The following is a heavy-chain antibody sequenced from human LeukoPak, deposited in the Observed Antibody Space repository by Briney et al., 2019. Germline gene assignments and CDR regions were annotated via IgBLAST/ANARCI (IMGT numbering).Heavy chain of an antibody. J-gene: IGHJ5*02. Sequence: GGSLSLSCAASGFSFNNHGMNWVRKAPGHGLEWVSGISGSGDRTYYADSVKGRFTISTDNSKTTLYLQVSSPRAEATAVYYCAKDDGWMMFSSWGQGTLVTVSS. V-gene: IGHV3-23*01. D-gene: IGHD3/OR15-3a*01. CDR3: AKDDGWMMFSS. CDR1: GFSFNNHG. CDR2: ISGSGDRT.